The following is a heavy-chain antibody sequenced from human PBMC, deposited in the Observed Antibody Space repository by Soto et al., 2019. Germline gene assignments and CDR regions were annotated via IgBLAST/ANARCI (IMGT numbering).Heavy chain of an antibody. Sequence: GGSLRLSCAASGFTFSSYGMHWVRQAPGKGLEWVAVISYDGSNKYYADSVKGRFTISRDNSKNTLYLQMNSLRAEDTAVYYCAKVDYYDSSGYYATWEYYGMDVWGQGTTVTAP. D-gene: IGHD3-22*01. J-gene: IGHJ6*02. CDR3: AKVDYYDSSGYYATWEYYGMDV. V-gene: IGHV3-30*18. CDR2: ISYDGSNK. CDR1: GFTFSSYG.